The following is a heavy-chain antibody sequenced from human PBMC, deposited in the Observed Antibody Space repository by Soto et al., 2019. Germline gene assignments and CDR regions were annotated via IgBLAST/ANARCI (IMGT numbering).Heavy chain of an antibody. J-gene: IGHJ6*02. V-gene: IGHV1-2*04. CDR2: INPNSGGT. D-gene: IGHD6-19*01. CDR1: GYTFTGYY. CDR3: ARVTVVAGGGMDV. Sequence: QVQLVQSGAEVKKPGASVKVSCKASGYTFTGYYMHWVRQAPGQGLEWMGWINPNSGGTNHAQKFQGWVTMPRDTSISEGYMELSRLRSDDTAVYYCARVTVVAGGGMDVWGQGTTFTVSS.